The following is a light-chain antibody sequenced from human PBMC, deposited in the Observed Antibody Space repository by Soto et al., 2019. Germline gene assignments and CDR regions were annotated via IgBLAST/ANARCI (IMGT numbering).Light chain of an antibody. J-gene: IGLJ1*01. V-gene: IGLV2-11*01. Sequence: QSALTQPRSVSGSPGQSVTISCTGTSSDVGGYNYVSWYQQHPGKAPKLMIYDVSKRPSGVPDRFSGSKSGNTASLTISGLQAEDEADYYCCSYAGSSRDVFGTGTKVTVL. CDR2: DVS. CDR1: SSDVGGYNY. CDR3: CSYAGSSRDV.